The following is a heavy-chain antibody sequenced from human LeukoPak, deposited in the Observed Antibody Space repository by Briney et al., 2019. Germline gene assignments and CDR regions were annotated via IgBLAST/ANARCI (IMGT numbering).Heavy chain of an antibody. CDR1: GGSISSYY. J-gene: IGHJ3*02. CDR3: ARGGYYGSGSSIDAFDI. V-gene: IGHV4-59*01. CDR2: IYYSGST. Sequence: SETLSLTCTVSGGSISSYYWSWIRQPPGKGLEWIGYIYYSGSTNYNPSLKSRVTISVDTSKNQFSLKLSSVTAADTAVYHCARGGYYGSGSSIDAFDIWGQGTMVTVSS. D-gene: IGHD3-10*01.